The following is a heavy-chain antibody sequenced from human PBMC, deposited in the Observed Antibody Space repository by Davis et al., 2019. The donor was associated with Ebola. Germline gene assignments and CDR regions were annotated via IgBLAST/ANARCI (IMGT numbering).Heavy chain of an antibody. V-gene: IGHV3-30-3*02. CDR2: ISYDGSTE. D-gene: IGHD1-1*01. Sequence: GGSLRLSCAASEFTFNKYAMHWVRQAPGKGLEWVAIISYDGSTEYYADSVKGRFTISRDNSKNTLYLQMNSLRAEDSAIYYCAKDLGTSGIVDYWGQGTLVTVS. J-gene: IGHJ4*02. CDR3: AKDLGTSGIVDY. CDR1: EFTFNKYA.